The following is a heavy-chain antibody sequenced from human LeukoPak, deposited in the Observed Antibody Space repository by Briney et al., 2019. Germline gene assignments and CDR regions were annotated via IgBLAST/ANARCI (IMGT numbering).Heavy chain of an antibody. V-gene: IGHV3-23*01. Sequence: PGGSLRLSCAASGFTFSTHTMNWVRQAPGKGLEWVSSIGGSGESTYYADSVKGRFTISRDNSKNTVFLQMNSPSRDDTAVYYCARRGGSNGWGAFDVWGQGTTITVSS. CDR1: GFTFSTHT. D-gene: IGHD2-8*01. J-gene: IGHJ3*01. CDR3: ARRGGSNGWGAFDV. CDR2: IGGSGEST.